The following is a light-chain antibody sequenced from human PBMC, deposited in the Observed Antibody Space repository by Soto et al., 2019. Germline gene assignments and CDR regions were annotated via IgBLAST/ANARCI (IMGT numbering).Light chain of an antibody. V-gene: IGKV4-1*01. Sequence: DIVMTQSPDSLAVSLGERATINCKSSQSVLYNSNNKNYLTWYQQKPGQPPKLLIYWASTRESGVPDRFSGSRSGTDFTLTISSLQAEDVAVYYCQQHYSSPGTFGQGTKVEIK. CDR1: QSVLYNSNNKNY. CDR2: WAS. J-gene: IGKJ1*01. CDR3: QQHYSSPGT.